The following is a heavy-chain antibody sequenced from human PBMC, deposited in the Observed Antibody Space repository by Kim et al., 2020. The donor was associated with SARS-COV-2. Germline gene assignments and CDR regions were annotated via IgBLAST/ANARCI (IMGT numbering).Heavy chain of an antibody. V-gene: IGHV1-3*01. J-gene: IGHJ4*02. CDR1: GYTFTSYA. Sequence: ASVKVSCKASGYTFTSYAMHWVRQAPGQRLEWMGWINAGNGNTKYSQKFQGRVTITRDTSASTAYMELSSLRSEDTAVYYCARGGVARVVFYYFDYWGQGTLVTVSS. D-gene: IGHD5-12*01. CDR3: ARGGVARVVFYYFDY. CDR2: INAGNGNT.